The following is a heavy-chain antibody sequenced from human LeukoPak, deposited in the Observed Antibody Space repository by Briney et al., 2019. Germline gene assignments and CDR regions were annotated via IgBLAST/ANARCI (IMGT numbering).Heavy chain of an antibody. J-gene: IGHJ5*02. CDR3: ARLGWGRAGGYNWFDP. CDR1: GGSFSGYY. Sequence: PSETLSLTCAVYGGSFSGYYWSWIRQPPGKGLEWIGEINHSGSTNYSPSLKSRVTISVDTSKNQFSLKLSSVTAADTAVYYCARLGWGRAGGYNWFDPWGQGTLVTVSS. CDR2: INHSGST. D-gene: IGHD3-10*01. V-gene: IGHV4-34*01.